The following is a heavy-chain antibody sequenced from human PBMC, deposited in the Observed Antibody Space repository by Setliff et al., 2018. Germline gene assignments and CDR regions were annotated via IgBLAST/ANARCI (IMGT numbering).Heavy chain of an antibody. CDR1: GYTFTSYG. D-gene: IGHD3-9*01. J-gene: IGHJ4*02. V-gene: IGHV1-18*01. CDR2: ISAYNGNT. CDR3: ARDRRYYDILTGYYEFTFDY. Sequence: SVKVSCKASGYTFTSYGIIWVRQAPGQGLEWMGWISAYNGNTNYAQKLQGRVTMTTDTSTSTAYMELRSLRSDDTAVYYCARDRRYYDILTGYYEFTFDYWGQGTLVTVSS.